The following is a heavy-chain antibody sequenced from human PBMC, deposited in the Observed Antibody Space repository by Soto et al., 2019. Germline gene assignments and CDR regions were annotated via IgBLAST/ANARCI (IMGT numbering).Heavy chain of an antibody. CDR1: GFTFSSYS. CDR2: ISSSSSYI. CDR3: ARVNRGMTSGSYQNYYYGMDV. J-gene: IGHJ6*02. V-gene: IGHV3-21*05. D-gene: IGHD1-26*01. Sequence: EVQLVESGGGLVQPGGSLRLSCAASGFTFSSYSMNWVRQAPGKGLEWVSYISSSSSYIYYADSVKGRFTISRDNAKNSLYLQMNSLRAEDTAVYYCARVNRGMTSGSYQNYYYGMDVWGQGTTVTVSS.